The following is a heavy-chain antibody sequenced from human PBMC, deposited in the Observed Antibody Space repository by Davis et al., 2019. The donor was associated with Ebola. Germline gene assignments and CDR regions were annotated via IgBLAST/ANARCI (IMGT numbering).Heavy chain of an antibody. CDR2: IKQDGSEK. J-gene: IGHJ6*03. CDR3: AREVESYYYYMDV. Sequence: PGGSLRLSCAASGFTFSSYWMSWVRQAPGKGLEWVANIKQDGSEKYYVDSVKGRFTISRDNAKNSLYLQMNSLRAEDTAVYYCAREVESYYYYMDVWGKGTTVTVSS. V-gene: IGHV3-7*01. CDR1: GFTFSSYW.